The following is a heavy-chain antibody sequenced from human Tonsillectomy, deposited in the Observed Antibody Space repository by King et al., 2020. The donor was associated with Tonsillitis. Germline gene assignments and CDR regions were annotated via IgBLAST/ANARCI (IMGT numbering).Heavy chain of an antibody. CDR1: GYTFTSYD. CDR2: MSPSSGST. V-gene: IGHV1-8*01. J-gene: IGHJ3*02. Sequence: VQLVESGAEVKKPGASVKVSCKASGYTFTSYDINWVRQATGRGLEWMSWMSPSSGSTAHAQKFQGRFTMTRRSPNSTAYMDLSSLQSEDTAVYYCARSKGPGAFDIWGQGTMVIVSS. CDR3: ARSKGPGAFDI.